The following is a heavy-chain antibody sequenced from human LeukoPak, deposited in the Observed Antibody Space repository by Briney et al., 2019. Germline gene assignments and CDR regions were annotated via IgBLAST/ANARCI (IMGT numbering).Heavy chain of an antibody. Sequence: GGSLRLSCAATGFTFSGHSMGWVRQAPGRGLEWVSHITSGGTVYYADSVKGRFTISRDNSKNTLYLQMNSLRGEDTAVYYCARDGAVDTSMVTSFDYWGQGTLVTVSS. J-gene: IGHJ4*02. V-gene: IGHV3-66*02. CDR1: GFTFSGHS. CDR2: ITSGGTV. CDR3: ARDGAVDTSMVTSFDY. D-gene: IGHD5-18*01.